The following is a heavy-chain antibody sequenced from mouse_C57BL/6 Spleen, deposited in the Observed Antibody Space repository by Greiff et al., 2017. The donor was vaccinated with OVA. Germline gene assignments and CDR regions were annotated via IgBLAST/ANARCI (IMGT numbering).Heavy chain of an antibody. CDR3: ARRYAMDY. CDR1: GFTFSDYG. CDR2: ISPGSSTT. V-gene: IGHV5-17*01. J-gene: IGHJ4*01. Sequence: EVQLVESGAGLVKPGGSLKLSCAASGFTFSDYGMHWVRQAPEKGLEWVAYISPGSSTTNYADTVKGRFTISRDNAKNTLFLQMTSLGSEDAAMYYCARRYAMDYWGQGTSVTVSS.